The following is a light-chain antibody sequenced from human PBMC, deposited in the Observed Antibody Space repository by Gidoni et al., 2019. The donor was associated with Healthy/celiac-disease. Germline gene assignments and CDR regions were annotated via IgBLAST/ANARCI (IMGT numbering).Light chain of an antibody. CDR2: GNS. CDR3: QSYDSSLSGSGV. CDR1: SSNIGAGYD. Sequence: QSVLPPPPSVSGAPGQRVTISCTGSSSNIGAGYDVHWYQPLPGTAPKLLIYGNSNRPSGVPDRFSGSKSGTSASLAITGLQAEDEADYYCQSYDSSLSGSGVFGGGTKLTVL. J-gene: IGLJ3*02. V-gene: IGLV1-40*01.